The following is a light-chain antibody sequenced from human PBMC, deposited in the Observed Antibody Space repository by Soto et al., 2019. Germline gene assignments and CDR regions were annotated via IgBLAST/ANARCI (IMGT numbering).Light chain of an antibody. CDR3: SSFASSNTWV. CDR2: EVT. V-gene: IGLV2-8*01. Sequence: QSALTQPTSASGSPGQSVTISCTGTSSDVGAYNYVSWYQQHAGKAPKLVIYEVTKRPSGVPDRFSGSKSANTASLTVSGLQDEDEADYYCSSFASSNTWVFGGRTKLTVL. CDR1: SSDVGAYNY. J-gene: IGLJ3*02.